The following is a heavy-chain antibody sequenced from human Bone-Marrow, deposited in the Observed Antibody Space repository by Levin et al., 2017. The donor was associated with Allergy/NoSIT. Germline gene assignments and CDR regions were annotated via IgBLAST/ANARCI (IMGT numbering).Heavy chain of an antibody. CDR3: ARGRRYCSSTSCYGLGYFDL. CDR1: GGSFSGYY. Sequence: SETLSLTCAVYGGSFSGYYWSWIRQPPGKGLEWIGEINHSGSTNYNPSLKSRVTISVDTSKNQFSLKLSSVTAADTAVYYCARGRRYCSSTSCYGLGYFDLWGRGTLVTVSS. D-gene: IGHD2-2*01. CDR2: INHSGST. J-gene: IGHJ2*01. V-gene: IGHV4-34*01.